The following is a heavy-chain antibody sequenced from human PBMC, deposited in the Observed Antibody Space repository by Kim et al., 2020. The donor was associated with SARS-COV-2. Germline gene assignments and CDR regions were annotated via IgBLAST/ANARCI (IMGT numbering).Heavy chain of an antibody. V-gene: IGHV1-2*04. CDR3: ARGYSTALQRVFDP. J-gene: IGHJ5*02. D-gene: IGHD6-13*01. CDR2: INSNNGAT. Sequence: ASVKVSCKASGYTFTAYFIHWVRQAPGQGLEWMGWINSNNGATSYAQKFQGWVTMTRDTSITTAFLELSRLKSNDTAVYYCARGYSTALQRVFDPWGQGTLVIVSA. CDR1: GYTFTAYF.